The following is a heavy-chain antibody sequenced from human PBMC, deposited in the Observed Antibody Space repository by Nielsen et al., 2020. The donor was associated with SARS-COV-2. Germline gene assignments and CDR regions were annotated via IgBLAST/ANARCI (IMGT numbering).Heavy chain of an antibody. J-gene: IGHJ4*02. Sequence: GESLKISYAASGFTFSSYAMHWVRQAPGKGLEWVAVISYDGSNKDYADSVKGRFTISRDNSKNTLYVQMNSLRPEDTAVYYCAKDLTSDWNGPFDYWGQGTLVTVSS. CDR1: GFTFSSYA. V-gene: IGHV3-30*04. CDR3: AKDLTSDWNGPFDY. D-gene: IGHD1-1*01. CDR2: ISYDGSNK.